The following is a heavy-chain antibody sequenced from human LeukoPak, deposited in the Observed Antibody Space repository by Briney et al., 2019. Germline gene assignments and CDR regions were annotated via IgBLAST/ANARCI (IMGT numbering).Heavy chain of an antibody. Sequence: ASVKVSCKASGYTFTSYDINWVRQATGQGLEWIGWMNPNSGNTGYAQKFQGRVTITRNTSISTAYMELSSLRPEDTAVYYCARARVRGAARGAFDIWGQGTMVTVSS. CDR3: ARARVRGAARGAFDI. D-gene: IGHD6-6*01. J-gene: IGHJ3*02. CDR2: MNPNSGNT. V-gene: IGHV1-8*03. CDR1: GYTFTSYD.